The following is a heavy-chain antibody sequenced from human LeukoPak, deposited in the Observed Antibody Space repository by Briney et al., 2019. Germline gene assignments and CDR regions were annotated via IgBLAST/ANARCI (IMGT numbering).Heavy chain of an antibody. CDR2: INQSGNS. D-gene: IGHD3/OR15-3a*01. CDR1: GGSLSGSY. CDR3: ARQKPSTFRQYGRGRPLDS. J-gene: IGHJ3*01. V-gene: IGHV4-34*01. Sequence: SETLSLTCDVNGGSLSGSYWSWIRQSPEKGLEWIGEINQSGNSNYNPSLKSRVTILVDTSKNQFSLKLSSVTAADTAVYYCARQKPSTFRQYGRGRPLDSWGQGTMVTVSS.